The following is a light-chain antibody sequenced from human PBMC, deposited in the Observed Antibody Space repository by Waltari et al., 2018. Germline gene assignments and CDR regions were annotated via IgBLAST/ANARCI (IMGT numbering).Light chain of an antibody. CDR2: VNSDGSH. Sequence: QLVVTQSPSASASLVASVKLTCTLSSGHSSNVIAWLQQQPEKGPRYLMKVNSDGSHSRGDEIPDRFSGSSSGAERYLTISSLQAEDEADYYCQTGGHGTWVFGGGTKLTVL. J-gene: IGLJ3*02. V-gene: IGLV4-69*01. CDR1: SGHSSNV. CDR3: QTGGHGTWV.